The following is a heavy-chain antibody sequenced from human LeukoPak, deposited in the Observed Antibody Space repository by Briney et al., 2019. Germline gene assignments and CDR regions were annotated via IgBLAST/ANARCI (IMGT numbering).Heavy chain of an antibody. Sequence: PGGSLRLSCAASGFTFSSFGMSWVRQAPGKGLEWLSAISGGGTATYYADSVKGRFTISRDNAKNSLYLQMNSLRAEDTALYYCAKDIYYYYGMDVWGQGTTVTVSS. J-gene: IGHJ6*02. CDR2: ISGGGTAT. V-gene: IGHV3-23*01. CDR3: AKDIYYYYGMDV. CDR1: GFTFSSFG.